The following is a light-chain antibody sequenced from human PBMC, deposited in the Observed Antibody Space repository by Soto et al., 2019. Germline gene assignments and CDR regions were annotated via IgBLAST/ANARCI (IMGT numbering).Light chain of an antibody. CDR2: ELS. Sequence: QSALTQPPSASGSPGQSVTISCTGTSSDIGGYNYVSWYQQHPGKAPKLMIYELSKRPSGVPDRFSGSKSGNTASLTVSGLPAEDEADYYRRSPGGSNNFVVFGGGTKLTVL. V-gene: IGLV2-8*01. CDR3: RSPGGSNNFVV. J-gene: IGLJ2*01. CDR1: SSDIGGYNY.